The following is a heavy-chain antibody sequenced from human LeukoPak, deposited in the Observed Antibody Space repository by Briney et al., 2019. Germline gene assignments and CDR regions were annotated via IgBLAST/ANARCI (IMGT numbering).Heavy chain of an antibody. Sequence: SSQTLSLTCTVSGGSISSGGYYWSWIRQPPGKGLEWIGYIYHSGSTYYNPSLKSRVTISVDRSKNQFSLKLSSVTAADTAVYYCATYCSSTSCPHRRAFDIWGQGTMVTVSS. CDR1: GGSISSGGYY. V-gene: IGHV4-30-2*01. J-gene: IGHJ3*02. D-gene: IGHD2-2*01. CDR3: ATYCSSTSCPHRRAFDI. CDR2: IYHSGST.